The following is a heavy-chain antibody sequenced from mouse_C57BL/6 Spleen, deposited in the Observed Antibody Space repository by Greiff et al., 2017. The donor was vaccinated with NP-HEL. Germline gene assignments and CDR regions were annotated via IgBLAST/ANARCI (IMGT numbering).Heavy chain of an antibody. CDR2: ISYDGSN. Sequence: EVQVVESGPGLVKPSQSLSLTCSVTGYSITSGYYWNWIRQFPGNKLEWMGYISYDGSNNYNPSLKNRISITRDTSKNQFFLKLNSVTTEDTATYYCARAAGRYFDVWGTGTTVTVSS. CDR3: ARAAGRYFDV. D-gene: IGHD1-2*01. J-gene: IGHJ1*03. CDR1: GYSITSGYY. V-gene: IGHV3-6*01.